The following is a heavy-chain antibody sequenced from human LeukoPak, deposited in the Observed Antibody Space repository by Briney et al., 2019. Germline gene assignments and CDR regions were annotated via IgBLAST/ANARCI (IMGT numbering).Heavy chain of an antibody. D-gene: IGHD5-18*01. CDR1: GYTFTGYY. J-gene: IGHJ5*02. V-gene: IGHV1-2*02. CDR3: AREQALQLWFNWFDP. CDR2: INPNSGGT. Sequence: ASVKVSCKAAGYTFTGYYMHWVRQAPGQGLEWMGWINPNSGGTNYAQKFQGRVTMTRDTSISTAYMELSRLRSDDTAVYYCAREQALQLWFNWFDPWGQGTLVTVSS.